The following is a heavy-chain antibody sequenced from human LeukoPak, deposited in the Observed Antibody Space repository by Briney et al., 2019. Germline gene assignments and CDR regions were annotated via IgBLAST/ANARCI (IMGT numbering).Heavy chain of an antibody. D-gene: IGHD2-8*01. J-gene: IGHJ4*02. Sequence: SVKVSCKASGGTFSSYAISWVRQAPGQGLEWMGRIIPILGIANYAQKFQGRVTITADKSTSTAYMELSSLRSEDTAVYYCARDLGYCTNGVCPTSYWGQGTLVTVSS. CDR3: ARDLGYCTNGVCPTSY. V-gene: IGHV1-69*04. CDR2: IIPILGIA. CDR1: GGTFSSYA.